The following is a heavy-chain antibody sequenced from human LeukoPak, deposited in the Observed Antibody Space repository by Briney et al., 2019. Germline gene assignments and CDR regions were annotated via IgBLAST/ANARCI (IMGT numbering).Heavy chain of an antibody. J-gene: IGHJ4*02. CDR3: ARDVRGAGLELRKYDY. CDR2: INPNSGGT. D-gene: IGHD1-7*01. V-gene: IGHV1-2*02. CDR1: GYTFTGYY. Sequence: GASVKVSCKASGYTFTGYYMHWVRQAPGQGLEWMGWINPNSGGTNYAQKFQGRVTMTRDTSISTAYMELNRLRSDDTAVYYCARDVRGAGLELRKYDYWGQGTLVTVSS.